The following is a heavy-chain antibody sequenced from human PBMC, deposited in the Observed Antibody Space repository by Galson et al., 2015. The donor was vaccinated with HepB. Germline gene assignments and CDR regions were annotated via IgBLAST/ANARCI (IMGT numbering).Heavy chain of an antibody. Sequence: SVKVSCKASGYTFTGYFIHWIRQAPGQGLEWMGLINPNSGATNYAQKFQGRVSVTRDTSTSTAYMEVSSLRPDDTAIYYCAVSMSVAGYVVLDARGPGALVTGSS. D-gene: IGHD6-19*01. CDR3: AVSMSVAGYVVLDA. V-gene: IGHV1-2*06. J-gene: IGHJ5*02. CDR2: INPNSGAT. CDR1: GYTFTGYF.